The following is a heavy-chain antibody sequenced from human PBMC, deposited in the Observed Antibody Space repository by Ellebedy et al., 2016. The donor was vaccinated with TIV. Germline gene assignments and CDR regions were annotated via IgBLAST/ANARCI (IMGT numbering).Heavy chain of an antibody. CDR1: GGTFSSYA. V-gene: IGHV1-69*04. CDR3: ARDYYDSSGYYRYFDY. CDR2: IIPILGIA. D-gene: IGHD3-22*01. Sequence: AASVKVSCKASGGTFSSYAISWVRQAPGQGLEWMGRIIPILGIANYAQKFQGRVTITADKSTSTAYMELSSLRSEDTAVYYCARDYYDSSGYYRYFDYWGQGTLVTVSS. J-gene: IGHJ4*02.